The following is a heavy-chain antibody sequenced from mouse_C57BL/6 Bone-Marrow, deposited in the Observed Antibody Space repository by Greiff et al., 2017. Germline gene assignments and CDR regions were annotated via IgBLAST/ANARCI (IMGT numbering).Heavy chain of an antibody. Sequence: EVQLQQSGPVLVKPGASVKMSCKASGYTFTDYYMNWVKQSHGKSLEWIGVINPYNGGTSYNQKFKGKATLTVDKSSSTAYMELNSLTSEDSAVYYCASYDYHFDYWGQGTTLTVSS. J-gene: IGHJ2*01. D-gene: IGHD2-4*01. CDR2: INPYNGGT. CDR1: GYTFTDYY. CDR3: ASYDYHFDY. V-gene: IGHV1-19*01.